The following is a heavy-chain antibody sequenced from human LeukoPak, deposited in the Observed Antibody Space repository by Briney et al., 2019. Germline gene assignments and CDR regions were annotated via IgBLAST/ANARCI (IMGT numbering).Heavy chain of an antibody. CDR3: ASQYHYDSTGYYNSDLFDP. D-gene: IGHD3-22*01. CDR1: GFTFSDYY. CDR2: VSGSSTYT. J-gene: IGHJ5*02. V-gene: IGHV3-11*06. Sequence: GGSLRLSCAASGFTFSDYYMTWIRQAPGKGLEWVSYVSGSSTYTNYADSVKGRFTISRDNAKNSLYLQMTSLRAEDTAVYYCASQYHYDSTGYYNSDLFDPWGQGTLVTVSS.